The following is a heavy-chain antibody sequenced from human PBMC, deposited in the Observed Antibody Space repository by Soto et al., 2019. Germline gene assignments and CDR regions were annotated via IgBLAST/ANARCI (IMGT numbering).Heavy chain of an antibody. CDR2: IGGSGTGFNT. V-gene: IGHV3-23*01. D-gene: IGHD2-2*01. J-gene: IGHJ4*02. CDR1: GFTFSSYP. Sequence: EVQLLESGGGLVRPGGSLRLSCAASGFTFSSYPMKWVRQGPGKGLEWVSTIGGSGTGFNTDYADSVKCRFVISRDNSKNTVYLQMTILRSEDTALYYCARVAPYCSTTTCYIDSWGQGTLVTVSS. CDR3: ARVAPYCSTTTCYIDS.